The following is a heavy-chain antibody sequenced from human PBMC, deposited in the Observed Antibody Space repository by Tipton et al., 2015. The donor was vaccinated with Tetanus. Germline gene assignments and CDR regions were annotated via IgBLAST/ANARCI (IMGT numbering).Heavy chain of an antibody. CDR2: ISSSSSTI. V-gene: IGHV3-48*01. Sequence: SLRLSCAASGFTFSSYSMNWVRQAPGKGLEWVSYISSSSSTIYYADSVKGRFTISRDNSKNTLYLQMNSLRAEDTAVYYCARDQGSSSSWYEWWGPGTLVTVSS. CDR3: ARDQGSSSSWYEW. D-gene: IGHD6-13*01. J-gene: IGHJ4*02. CDR1: GFTFSSYS.